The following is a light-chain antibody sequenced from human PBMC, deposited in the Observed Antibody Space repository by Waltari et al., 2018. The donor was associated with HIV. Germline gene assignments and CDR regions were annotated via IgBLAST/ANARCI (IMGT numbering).Light chain of an antibody. J-gene: IGKJ1*01. CDR1: QGIDRG. CDR2: SES. Sequence: AIQVTQTPSSLSASVGDRVIITCRSSQGIDRGLDWYQQKPGKAPKLLVYSESNLQSGVPSMYSGSGFGTDFTLTISSLQPEDFATYYCLRDYDYLWAFGQGTKVEIK. V-gene: IGKV1-6*01. CDR3: LRDYDYLWA.